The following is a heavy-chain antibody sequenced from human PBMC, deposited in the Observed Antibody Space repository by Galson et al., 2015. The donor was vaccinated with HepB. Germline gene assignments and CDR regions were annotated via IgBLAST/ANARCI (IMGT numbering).Heavy chain of an antibody. CDR2: ISPRRDII. V-gene: IGHV3-48*04. D-gene: IGHD6-19*01. CDR1: GFIFNSHS. Sequence: SLRLSCAASGFIFNSHSMNWVRQAPGKGLEWISYISPRRDIIYYADSVKGRSTISRDNANSAVYLTLNGLRAEDTAVYYCVRDPEEGSGWYGGDYWGQGTLVTVSS. CDR3: VRDPEEGSGWYGGDY. J-gene: IGHJ4*02.